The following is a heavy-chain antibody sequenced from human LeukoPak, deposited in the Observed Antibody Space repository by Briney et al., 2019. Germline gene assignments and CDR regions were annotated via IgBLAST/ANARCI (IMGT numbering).Heavy chain of an antibody. V-gene: IGHV4-38-2*02. CDR2: INHSGST. CDR3: ARDVGEYCSSTSCYVSDY. J-gene: IGHJ4*02. Sequence: PSETLSLTCNVSGYSISSGYYWGWIRQPPGKGLEWIGEINHSGSTNYNPSLKSRVTISVDTSKNQFSLKLSSVTAADTAVYYCARDVGEYCSSTSCYVSDYWGQGTLVTVSS. D-gene: IGHD2-2*01. CDR1: GYSISSGYY.